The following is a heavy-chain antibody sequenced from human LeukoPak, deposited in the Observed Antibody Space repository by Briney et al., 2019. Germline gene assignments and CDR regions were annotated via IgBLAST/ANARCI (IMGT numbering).Heavy chain of an antibody. Sequence: PSETLSLTCTVSGGSISSSSYYWGWIRQPPGKGLEWIGSIYYIGGTYYNPSLKSRATISVDTSKNQFSLKLSSVTAADTAVYYCARRILSSTSPFDPWGQGTLVTVSS. D-gene: IGHD2-2*01. J-gene: IGHJ5*02. CDR3: ARRILSSTSPFDP. V-gene: IGHV4-39*01. CDR1: GGSISSSSYY. CDR2: IYYIGGT.